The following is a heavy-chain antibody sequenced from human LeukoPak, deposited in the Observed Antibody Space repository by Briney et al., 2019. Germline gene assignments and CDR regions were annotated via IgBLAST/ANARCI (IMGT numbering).Heavy chain of an antibody. V-gene: IGHV4-30-4*08. CDR3: ARGQGYCSGGSCSYSWFDP. CDR1: GDSLSSGDYY. D-gene: IGHD2-15*01. J-gene: IGHJ5*02. CDR2: INHSGGT. Sequence: SQTLSLTCTVSGDSLSSGDYYWSWIRQPPGQGLEWIGEINHSGGTNYNPSLKSRVTISVDTSKNQFSLKLSSVTAADTAVYYCARGQGYCSGGSCSYSWFDPWGQGTLVTVSS.